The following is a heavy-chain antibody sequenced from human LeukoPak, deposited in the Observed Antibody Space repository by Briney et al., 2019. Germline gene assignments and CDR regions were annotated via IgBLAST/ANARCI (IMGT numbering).Heavy chain of an antibody. D-gene: IGHD3-22*01. CDR3: ATDYYYDSSGSYYTVDY. CDR2: MNSNSGNT. J-gene: IGHJ4*02. V-gene: IGHV1-8*03. CDR1: GYTFTSYD. Sequence: ASVKVSCKASGYTFTSYDINWVRQATGQGLEWMGWMNSNSGNTGYAQKFQGRVTITRNTSISTAYMELSSLRSEDTAVYYCATDYYYDSSGSYYTVDYWGQGTLVTVSS.